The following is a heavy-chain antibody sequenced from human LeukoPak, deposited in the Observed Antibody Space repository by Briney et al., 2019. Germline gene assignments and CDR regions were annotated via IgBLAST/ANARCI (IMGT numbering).Heavy chain of an antibody. V-gene: IGHV3-7*01. CDR2: IKQDGSEK. CDR1: GFTFSDYW. D-gene: IGHD2-15*01. Sequence: PGGSLRLSCAASGFTFSDYWMGCVRQAPGKGLEWVANIKQDGSEKYSVDSVKGRFTISRDNAKNSLYLQMDSLRAEDMALYYCAKVSRGIAANLCFDYWGQGTLVTVSS. CDR3: AKVSRGIAANLCFDY. J-gene: IGHJ4*02.